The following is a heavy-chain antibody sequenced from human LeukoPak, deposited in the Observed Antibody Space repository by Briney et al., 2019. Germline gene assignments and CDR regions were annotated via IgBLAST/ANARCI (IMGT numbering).Heavy chain of an antibody. J-gene: IGHJ6*03. D-gene: IGHD5-12*01. CDR2: IIPIFGTA. V-gene: IGHV1-69*01. CDR3: ASLEGGYETRYYYYMDV. Sequence: ASVKVSCKASGGTFSSYAISWVRQAPGQGLEWMGGIIPIFGTANYAQKFQGRVTITADESTSTAYMELSSLRSGDKAVYYCASLEGGYETRYYYYMDVWGKGTTVTVSS. CDR1: GGTFSSYA.